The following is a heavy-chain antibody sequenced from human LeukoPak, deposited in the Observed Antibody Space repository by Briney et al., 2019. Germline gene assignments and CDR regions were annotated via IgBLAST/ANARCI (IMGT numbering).Heavy chain of an antibody. CDR2: ISSNGGST. Sequence: GRSLRLSCAASGSTFSNYAMHWVRQAPGKGLEYVSAISSNGGSTYYADSVKGRFTISRDNSKNTLYLQMSSLRAEDTSVYYCVKEAYTYYYDSSGYWFDYWGQGTLVTVSS. CDR3: VKEAYTYYYDSSGYWFDY. CDR1: GSTFSNYA. V-gene: IGHV3-64D*06. J-gene: IGHJ4*02. D-gene: IGHD3-22*01.